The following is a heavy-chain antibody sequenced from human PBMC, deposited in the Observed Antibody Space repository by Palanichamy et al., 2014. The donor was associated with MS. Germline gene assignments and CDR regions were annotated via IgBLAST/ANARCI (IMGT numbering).Heavy chain of an antibody. J-gene: IGHJ6*02. Sequence: QVQLVQSGAEVKKPGSSVKVSCKASGGTFSSYAISWVRQAPGQGLEWMGGIIPIFGTANYAQKFQGRVTITADESTSTAYVELSSLRSADTAVYYCAREDIQLMTTCSGGLCYSVHHGMDVWGQGTTVIVSS. CDR2: IIPIFGTA. V-gene: IGHV1-69*01. CDR1: GGTFSSYA. CDR3: AREDIQLMTTCSGGLCYSVHHGMDV. D-gene: IGHD2-15*01.